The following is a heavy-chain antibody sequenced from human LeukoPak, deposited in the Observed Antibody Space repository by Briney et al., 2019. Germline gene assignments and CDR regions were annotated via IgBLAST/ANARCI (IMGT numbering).Heavy chain of an antibody. CDR2: INHSGST. D-gene: IGHD6-13*01. J-gene: IGHJ4*02. CDR3: ARGLKYSR. V-gene: IGHV4-34*01. Sequence: PSETLSLTCAVSGGSISSGGYSWSWIRQPPGKGLEWIGEINHSGSTNYNPSLKSRVTISVDTSKNQFSLKPSSVTAADTAVYYCARGLKYSRWGQGTLVTVSS. CDR1: GGSISSGGYS.